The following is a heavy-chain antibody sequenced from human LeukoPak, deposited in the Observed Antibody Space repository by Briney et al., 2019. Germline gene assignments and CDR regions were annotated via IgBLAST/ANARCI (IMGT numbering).Heavy chain of an antibody. CDR3: ARDYGIAVALDS. Sequence: PSMKVSCKASGYTFTGYYMHWVRQAPGQGLEWMGRINPNSGGTNYAQKFQGRVTVTRDTSISTAYMELSSLRSDDTAVYYCARDYGIAVALDSWGQGSLVTVSS. D-gene: IGHD6-19*01. J-gene: IGHJ4*02. CDR2: INPNSGGT. CDR1: GYTFTGYY. V-gene: IGHV1-2*06.